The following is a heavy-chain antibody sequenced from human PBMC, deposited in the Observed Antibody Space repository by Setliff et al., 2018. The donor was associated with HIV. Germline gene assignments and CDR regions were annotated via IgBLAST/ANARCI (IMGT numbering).Heavy chain of an antibody. V-gene: IGHV4-4*07. J-gene: IGHJ4*02. CDR2: IYSDGST. D-gene: IGHD6-19*01. CDR1: GGSINTYY. CDR3: ASHSGGWNYYLDY. Sequence: KTSETLSLTCTVSGGSINTYYWSWIRQPAGKGLEWIGRIYSDGSTNYNPSLKSRVTMSVDTSKNQFSLKLSSVTAADTAVYYCASHSGGWNYYLDYWGQGTLVTVSS.